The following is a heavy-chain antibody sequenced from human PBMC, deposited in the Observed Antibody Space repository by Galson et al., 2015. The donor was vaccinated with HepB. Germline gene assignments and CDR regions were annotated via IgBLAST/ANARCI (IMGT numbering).Heavy chain of an antibody. CDR2: ISGSGGST. D-gene: IGHD6-19*01. CDR3: AKPDPYSSGWYALFDY. V-gene: IGHV3-23*01. CDR1: GFTFGSYA. J-gene: IGHJ4*02. Sequence: SLRLSCAASGFTFGSYAMSWVRQAPGKGLEWVSAISGSGGSTYYADSVKGRFTISRDNSKNTLYLQMNSLRAEDTAVYYCAKPDPYSSGWYALFDYWGQGTLVTVSS.